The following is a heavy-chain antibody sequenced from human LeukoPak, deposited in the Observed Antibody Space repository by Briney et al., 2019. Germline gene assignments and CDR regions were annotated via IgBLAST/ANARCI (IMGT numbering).Heavy chain of an antibody. D-gene: IGHD3-10*01. CDR1: GGSIGNFY. J-gene: IGHJ6*03. V-gene: IGHV4-4*07. CDR2: IFTTGST. Sequence: SETLSLTCTVSGGSIGNFYWNWIRQPAGKGLEWIGRIFTTGSTNYNPSLKSRVTMSVATSKNQLSLRLSSVTAADTAVYYCARARYGSGSYHFMAVWGKGTTVTISS. CDR3: ARARYGSGSYHFMAV.